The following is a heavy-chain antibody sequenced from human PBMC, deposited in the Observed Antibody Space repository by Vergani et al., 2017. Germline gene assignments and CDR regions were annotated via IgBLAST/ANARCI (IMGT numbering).Heavy chain of an antibody. CDR2: IYYSGST. J-gene: IGHJ5*02. V-gene: IGHV4-4*03. CDR3: ARGGYYAT. Sequence: QVQLQESGPGLVKPPGTLSLTCAVSGGSISSSNWWSWVRQPPGKGLEWIGYIYYSGSTYYNPSLKSRVTISVDTSKNQFSLKLSSVTAADTAVYYCARGGYYATWGQGTLVTVSS. CDR1: GGSISSSNW. D-gene: IGHD3-10*01.